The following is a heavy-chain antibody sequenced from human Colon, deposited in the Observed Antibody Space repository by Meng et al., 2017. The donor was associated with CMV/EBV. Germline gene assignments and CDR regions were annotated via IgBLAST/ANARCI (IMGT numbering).Heavy chain of an antibody. CDR3: ARCWGSSSSGSTVPFDY. CDR2: INLSGST. Sequence: GSLRLSCAVYGGSFSGYYWSWIRQPPGKGLEWIGEINLSGSTNYNPSLKSRVTISVDTSKNQFSLKLSSVTAADTAVYYCARCWGSSSSGSTVPFDYWGQGTLVTVSS. J-gene: IGHJ4*02. CDR1: GGSFSGYY. V-gene: IGHV4-34*01. D-gene: IGHD1-26*01.